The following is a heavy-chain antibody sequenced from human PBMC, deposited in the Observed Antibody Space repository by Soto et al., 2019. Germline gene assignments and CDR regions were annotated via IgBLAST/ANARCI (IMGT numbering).Heavy chain of an antibody. Sequence: SETLSLTCAVYGGSFSGYYWSWIRQPPGKGLEWVGEINHSGSTNYNPSLKSRVTISVDTSKNQFSLKLSSVTAADTAVYYCARTSLPYISWSARYFDYWGQGTLVTVSS. J-gene: IGHJ4*02. CDR1: GGSFSGYY. D-gene: IGHD3-3*01. V-gene: IGHV4-34*01. CDR3: ARTSLPYISWSARYFDY. CDR2: INHSGST.